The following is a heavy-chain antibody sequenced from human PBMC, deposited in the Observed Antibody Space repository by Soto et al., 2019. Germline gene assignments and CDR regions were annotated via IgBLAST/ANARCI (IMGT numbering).Heavy chain of an antibody. Sequence: GGSLRLSCAASGFTFSSYCMHWVRQAPGKGLEWVAVIWYDGSNKYYADSVKGRFTISRDNSKNTLYLQMNSLRAEDTAVYYCARGGIGYSSGYSLIWGQGSLVTVSS. CDR2: IWYDGSNK. D-gene: IGHD3-22*01. CDR1: GFTFSSYC. J-gene: IGHJ4*02. CDR3: ARGGIGYSSGYSLI. V-gene: IGHV3-33*01.